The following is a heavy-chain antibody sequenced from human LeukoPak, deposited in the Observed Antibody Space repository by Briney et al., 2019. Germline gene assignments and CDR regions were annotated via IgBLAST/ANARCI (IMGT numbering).Heavy chain of an antibody. Sequence: QAGGSLRLSCAASGFTFSSYAMSWVRQAPGKGLEWVSAISGSGGSTYYADSVKGRFTISRDNSMNTLYLQMNSLRAEDTAVYYCAKPVEYYYDSSGYGGGAFDIWGQGTMVTVSS. J-gene: IGHJ3*02. CDR2: ISGSGGST. CDR3: AKPVEYYYDSSGYGGGAFDI. CDR1: GFTFSSYA. V-gene: IGHV3-23*01. D-gene: IGHD3-22*01.